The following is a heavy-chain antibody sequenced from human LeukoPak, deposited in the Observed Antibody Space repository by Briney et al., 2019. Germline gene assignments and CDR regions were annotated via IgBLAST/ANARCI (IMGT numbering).Heavy chain of an antibody. CDR3: AREDILTGFDY. J-gene: IGHJ4*02. CDR2: IYSGGST. CDR1: GFTVSNNY. D-gene: IGHD3-9*01. Sequence: PGGSLRLSCAASGFTVSNNYMSWVRQAPGKGLEWVSVIYSGGSTYYADSVKGRFTISRDNSKNTLYLQMNSLRAEDTAVYYCAREDILTGFDYWGQGTLVTVSS. V-gene: IGHV3-53*01.